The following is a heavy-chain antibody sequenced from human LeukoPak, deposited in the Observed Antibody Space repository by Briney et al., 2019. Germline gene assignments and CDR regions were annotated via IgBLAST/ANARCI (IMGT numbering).Heavy chain of an antibody. CDR3: ARDPRQRNYDILTGPPLLDV. Sequence: SETLSLTCTVSGGSISSGDYYWSWIRQPPGKGLERIGYIYYSGSTYYNPSLKSRVTISVDTSKNQFSLKLSSVTAADTAVYYCARDPRQRNYDILTGPPLLDVWGQGTTVTVSS. J-gene: IGHJ6*02. D-gene: IGHD3-9*01. V-gene: IGHV4-30-4*01. CDR1: GGSISSGDYY. CDR2: IYYSGST.